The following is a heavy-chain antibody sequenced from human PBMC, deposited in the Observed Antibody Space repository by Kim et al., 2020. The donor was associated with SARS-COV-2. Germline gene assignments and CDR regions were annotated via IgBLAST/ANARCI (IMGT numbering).Heavy chain of an antibody. D-gene: IGHD6-19*01. CDR3: ATGSGWRFDS. CDR2: ISNSGGNT. CDR1: GFTFSIYA. V-gene: IGHV3-23*01. J-gene: IGHJ4*02. Sequence: GGSLRLSCAASGFTFSIYAMTWVRQAPGKGLEWVSAISNSGGNTYYAGSVKGQFTISRDNSKNTLFLQMNNLRVDDTAVYYCATGSGWRFDSWGQGTLVTVSS.